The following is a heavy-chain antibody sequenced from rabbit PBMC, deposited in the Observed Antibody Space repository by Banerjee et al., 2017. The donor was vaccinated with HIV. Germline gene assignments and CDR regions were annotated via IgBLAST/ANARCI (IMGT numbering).Heavy chain of an antibody. Sequence: QEQLEESGGDLVKPEGSLTLTCTASGFSFSSSYWICWVRQAPGKGLESIACIETSSGGTYYASWAKGRFTISKTSSTTVTLQMTGLTAADTATYFCARDTTASSIYFNLWGPGTLVTVS. V-gene: IGHV1S45*01. D-gene: IGHD1-1*01. CDR2: IETSSGGT. CDR3: ARDTTASSIYFNL. J-gene: IGHJ4*01. CDR1: GFSFSSSYW.